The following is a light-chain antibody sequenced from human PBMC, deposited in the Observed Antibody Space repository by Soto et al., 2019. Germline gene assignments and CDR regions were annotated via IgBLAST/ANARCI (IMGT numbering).Light chain of an antibody. CDR3: QQYNNWPPIT. J-gene: IGKJ5*01. Sequence: EIAITKSPATLSVSPGERATLSCRASQSVSSKLAWYQQKPGQAPRLLIYDASTRATGIPARFSGSGSGTEFTLTISSLQSEDFAVYYCQQYNNWPPITFGQGTRLEIK. V-gene: IGKV3-15*01. CDR2: DAS. CDR1: QSVSSK.